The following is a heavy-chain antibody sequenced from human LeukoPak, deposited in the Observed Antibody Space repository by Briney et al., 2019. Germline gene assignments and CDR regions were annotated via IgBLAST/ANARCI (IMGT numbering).Heavy chain of an antibody. V-gene: IGHV4-38-2*02. Sequence: SETLSLTCTVSGYSISSGYYWGWIRQPPGKGLEWIGSIYHSGRTFYNPSLNSRLSMSVDTPNKQFSLNLRSVTAADTAVYYCVRGPYGSSISNWFDPRGQGLLVTVSS. CDR1: GYSISSGYY. D-gene: IGHD3-10*01. J-gene: IGHJ5*02. CDR3: VRGPYGSSISNWFDP. CDR2: IYHSGRT.